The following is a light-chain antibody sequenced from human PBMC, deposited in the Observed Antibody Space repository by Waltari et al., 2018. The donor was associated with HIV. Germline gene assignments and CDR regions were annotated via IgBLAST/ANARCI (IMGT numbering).Light chain of an antibody. V-gene: IGKV1-17*02. CDR2: GAS. CDR3: LQHKTYLGT. Sequence: LDWYQQKSGKAPKRLIYGASSLQSGVPSRFSGSGSGTEFTLTIYNLQPEDFATYYCLQHKTYLGTFGPGTKVDIQ. J-gene: IGKJ3*01.